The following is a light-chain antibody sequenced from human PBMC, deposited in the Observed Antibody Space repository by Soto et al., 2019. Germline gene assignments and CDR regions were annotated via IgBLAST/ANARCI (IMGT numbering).Light chain of an antibody. CDR1: QGISNY. Sequence: DIRMTQSPSSLSASVGARVTITCRASQGISNYLAWYQKKPGKVPKLLIYAASTLQAGVPSRFSGGGSGTDSALTISSLHPEDVASYYCENYNSDYICTFGPGTKVDIK. J-gene: IGKJ3*01. V-gene: IGKV1-27*01. CDR3: ENYNSDYICT. CDR2: AAS.